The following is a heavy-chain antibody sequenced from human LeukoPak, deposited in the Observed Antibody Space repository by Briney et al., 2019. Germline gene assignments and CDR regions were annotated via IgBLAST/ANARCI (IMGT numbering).Heavy chain of an antibody. CDR2: IYYSGST. Sequence: SETLSLTCAVYGGSFSGYYWGWIRQPPGKGLEWIGSIYYSGSTYYNPSLKSRVTISVDTSKNQFSLKLSSVTAADTAVYYCARGGGYYDILTGYYIREPFDYWGQGTLVTVSS. CDR3: ARGGGYYDILTGYYIREPFDY. D-gene: IGHD3-9*01. CDR1: GGSFSGYY. V-gene: IGHV4-34*01. J-gene: IGHJ4*02.